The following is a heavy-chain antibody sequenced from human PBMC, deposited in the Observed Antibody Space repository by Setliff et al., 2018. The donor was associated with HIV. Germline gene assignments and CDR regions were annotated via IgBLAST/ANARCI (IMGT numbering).Heavy chain of an antibody. CDR2: INPNSSDT. D-gene: IGHD4-17*01. CDR3: ARRVPPIPSGDLDY. Sequence: ASVKVSCKASGGTFTNSAISWVRQAPGQGLEWMGWINPNSSDTNYAQEFQGRVTMTRDTSISTAYMDLSRLRSDDTAVYYCARRVPPIPSGDLDYWGQGTLVTVSS. CDR1: GGTFTNSA. J-gene: IGHJ4*02. V-gene: IGHV1-2*02.